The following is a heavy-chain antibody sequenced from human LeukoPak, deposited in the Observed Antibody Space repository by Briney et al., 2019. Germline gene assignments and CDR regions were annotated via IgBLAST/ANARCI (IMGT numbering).Heavy chain of an antibody. D-gene: IGHD3-10*01. V-gene: IGHV3-74*01. Sequence: PGGSLRLSCAASGFTFSSYWMHWVRQAPGKGLVWVSRINSDGSSTSYADSVKGRFTISRDNAKNTLYLQMNSLRAKDTAVYYCARGMRITMVRGVIPHDYWGQGTLVTVSS. J-gene: IGHJ4*02. CDR1: GFTFSSYW. CDR2: INSDGSST. CDR3: ARGMRITMVRGVIPHDY.